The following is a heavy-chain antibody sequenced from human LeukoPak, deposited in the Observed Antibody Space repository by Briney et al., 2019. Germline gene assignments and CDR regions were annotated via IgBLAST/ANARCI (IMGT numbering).Heavy chain of an antibody. V-gene: IGHV4-34*01. CDR3: ARDRYYGSGSYEDY. CDR1: GGSFSRYY. CDR2: INHSGST. Sequence: SETLSLTCAVYGGSFSRYYWSWIRQPPGKGLEWIGEINHSGSTNYNPSLKSRVTISVDTSKNQFSLKLSSVTAADTAVYYCARDRYYGSGSYEDYWGQGTLVTVSS. D-gene: IGHD3-10*01. J-gene: IGHJ4*02.